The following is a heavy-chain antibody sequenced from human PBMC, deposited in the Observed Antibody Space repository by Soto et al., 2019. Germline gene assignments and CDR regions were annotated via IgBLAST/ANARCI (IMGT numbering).Heavy chain of an antibody. J-gene: IGHJ6*03. V-gene: IGHV1-8*01. CDR3: ATARPDNTGYYYYYMDV. CDR1: GYTFTSYD. CDR2: MNPNSGNT. D-gene: IGHD2-15*01. Sequence: GASVKVSCKASGYTFTSYDINWVRQATGQGLEWMGWMNPNSGNTGYAQKFQGRVTMTRNTSISTAYMELSSLRSEDTAVYYCATARPDNTGYYYYYMDVWGKGTTVTVSS.